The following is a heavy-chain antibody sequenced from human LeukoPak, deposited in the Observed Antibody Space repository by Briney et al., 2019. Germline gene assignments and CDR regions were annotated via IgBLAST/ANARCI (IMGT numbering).Heavy chain of an antibody. J-gene: IGHJ4*02. V-gene: IGHV3-21*05. CDR1: GFTFSSYE. CDR2: ISSSSSYI. D-gene: IGHD3-9*01. CDR3: ARGFTGYSGGDY. Sequence: MSGGSLRLSCAASGFTFSSYEMNWVRQAPGKGLEWVSYISSSSSYIHYADSVKGRFTISRDNAKNSLYLQMNSLRAEDTAVYYCARGFTGYSGGDYWGQGTLVTVSS.